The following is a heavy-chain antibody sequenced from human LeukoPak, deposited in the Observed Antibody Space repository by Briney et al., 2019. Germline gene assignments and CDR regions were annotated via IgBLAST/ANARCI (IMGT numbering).Heavy chain of an antibody. CDR2: INGDGGSR. CDR3: ASASSHRTAAGGDY. D-gene: IGHD6-13*01. Sequence: GGSLRLSCAASEFTFSTYWMHWVRQAPGKGLVWVSRINGDGGSRNYADSVKGRFTISRDNAKNTLYLQMSSLRVEDTAVYYRASASSHRTAAGGDYWGQGTLVTVST. J-gene: IGHJ4*02. V-gene: IGHV3-74*01. CDR1: EFTFSTYW.